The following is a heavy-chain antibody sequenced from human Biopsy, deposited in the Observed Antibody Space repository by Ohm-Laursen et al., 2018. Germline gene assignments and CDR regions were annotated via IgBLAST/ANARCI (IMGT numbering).Heavy chain of an antibody. Sequence: ASVKVSCKVSGYSLTELSMHWGRQAPGQGLEWMGGFAPENGRIVYSQKFQGRVTMTEDTSTSTAYMEVWRLRSDDTAVYYCAADINVWNVNYWGQGTQVIVSS. CDR3: AADINVWNVNY. J-gene: IGHJ4*02. CDR1: GYSLTELS. CDR2: FAPENGRI. V-gene: IGHV1-24*01. D-gene: IGHD1-1*01.